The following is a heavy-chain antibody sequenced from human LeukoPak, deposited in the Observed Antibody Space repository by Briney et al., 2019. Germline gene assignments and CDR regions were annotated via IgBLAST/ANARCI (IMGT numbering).Heavy chain of an antibody. CDR3: AELGITMIGGV. Sequence: GGSLRLSCAASGFTFSSYSMNWVRQAPGKGLEWVSSISSSSSYINYADSVRGRFTISRDNAKNSLYLQMNSLRAEDTAVYYCAELGITMIGGVWGKGTTVTISS. CDR2: ISSSSSYI. V-gene: IGHV3-21*01. D-gene: IGHD3-10*02. J-gene: IGHJ6*04. CDR1: GFTFSSYS.